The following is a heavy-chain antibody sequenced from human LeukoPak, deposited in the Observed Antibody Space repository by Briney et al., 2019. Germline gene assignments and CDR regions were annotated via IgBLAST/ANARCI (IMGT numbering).Heavy chain of an antibody. V-gene: IGHV4-30-4*08. J-gene: IGHJ4*02. CDR1: GGSISSGDYY. CDR3: ARSLRFLEWFTGY. Sequence: SQTLSLTCTVSGGSISSGDYYWSWIRQPPGKGLEWIGYIYYSGSTYYNPSLKSRVTISVGTSKNQFSLKLSSVTAADTAVYYCARSLRFLEWFTGYWGQGTLVTVSS. CDR2: IYYSGST. D-gene: IGHD3-3*01.